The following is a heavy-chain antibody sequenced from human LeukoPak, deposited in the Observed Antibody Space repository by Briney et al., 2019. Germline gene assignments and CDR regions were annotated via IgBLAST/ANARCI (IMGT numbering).Heavy chain of an antibody. CDR2: IDTDDSYM. D-gene: IGHD5-12*01. J-gene: IGHJ4*02. V-gene: IGHV3-21*01. Sequence: PGGSLRLSCAASGFTFSSYTMNWVRQAPGKGLEWVSSIDTDDSYMYYADSVKGRFTLSRDNAESSVNLQMSSLRAEDTAVYYCATKYSSGWLFDHWGQGTLVTVSS. CDR1: GFTFSSYT. CDR3: ATKYSSGWLFDH.